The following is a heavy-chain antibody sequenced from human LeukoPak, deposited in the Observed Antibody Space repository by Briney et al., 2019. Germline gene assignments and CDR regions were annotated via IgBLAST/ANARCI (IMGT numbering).Heavy chain of an antibody. CDR3: ARGFSYYYDSSGYYFLDDAFDI. D-gene: IGHD3-22*01. Sequence: SETLSLTCTVSGGSISSGSYYWSWIRQPAGKGLEWIGRIYHSGSTYYNPSLKSRVTISVDTSKNQFSLKLSSVTAADTAVYYCARGFSYYYDSSGYYFLDDAFDIWGQGTMVTVSS. V-gene: IGHV4-61*02. CDR1: GGSISSGSYY. CDR2: IYHSGST. J-gene: IGHJ3*02.